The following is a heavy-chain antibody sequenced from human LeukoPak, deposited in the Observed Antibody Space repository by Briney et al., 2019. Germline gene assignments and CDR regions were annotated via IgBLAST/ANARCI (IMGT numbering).Heavy chain of an antibody. CDR1: GFAVSSNY. CDR3: ARDFHRRYYDSSGYNAFDI. Sequence: GGSLRLSCAASGFAVSSNYMNWVRQAPGKGLEWVSYISAISSSSTYYADSVKGRYTISRDNAKNSLYLQMNSLRAEDTAVYYCARDFHRRYYDSSGYNAFDIWGQGTMVTVSS. D-gene: IGHD3-22*01. V-gene: IGHV3-48*04. J-gene: IGHJ3*02. CDR2: ISAISSSST.